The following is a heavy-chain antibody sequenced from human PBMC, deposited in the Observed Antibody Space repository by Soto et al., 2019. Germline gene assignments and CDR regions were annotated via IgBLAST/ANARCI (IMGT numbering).Heavy chain of an antibody. CDR2: VYRIGST. V-gene: IGHV4-4*02. CDR3: ARARATIAAAAIFDC. J-gene: IGHJ4*02. Sequence: SETLSLTCAVSGGSISTSNWWSWVRQPPGKGLEWIGEVYRIGSTTYNPSLESRLTISVDKSKNQFSLKLTSVTAADTAVYYCARARATIAAAAIFDCWGQGTLVTVSS. D-gene: IGHD6-13*01. CDR1: GGSISTSNW.